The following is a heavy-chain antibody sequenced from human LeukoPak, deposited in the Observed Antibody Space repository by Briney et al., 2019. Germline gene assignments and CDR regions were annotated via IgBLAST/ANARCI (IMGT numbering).Heavy chain of an antibody. CDR2: INQTGNT. J-gene: IGHJ6*03. Sequence: SETLSLTRAVDGGSFSGFYWTSIRQTPAKRLEWIGEINQTGNTNYNPSLTDYNPSLKPRVTISVDSSKSQLSLKVNSVTAADTGIYYCARVRHDPLEYGYYMDVWGTGTPVAVSS. CDR1: GGSFSGFY. CDR3: ARVRHDPLEYGYYMDV. V-gene: IGHV4-34*01. D-gene: IGHD3-3*01.